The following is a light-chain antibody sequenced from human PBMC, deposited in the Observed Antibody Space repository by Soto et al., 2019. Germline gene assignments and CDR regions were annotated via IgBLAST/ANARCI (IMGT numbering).Light chain of an antibody. V-gene: IGKV1-9*01. Sequence: DIQMTQSPSSLSASVGDRVTITCRASQGISSYLAWYQQKPGNAPKLLIYAASTLQNGVPSTFSGSGSGTEFTLTISSLQPEDFGTYYCQQFKSYPITFGQGTRLEI. J-gene: IGKJ5*01. CDR1: QGISSY. CDR2: AAS. CDR3: QQFKSYPIT.